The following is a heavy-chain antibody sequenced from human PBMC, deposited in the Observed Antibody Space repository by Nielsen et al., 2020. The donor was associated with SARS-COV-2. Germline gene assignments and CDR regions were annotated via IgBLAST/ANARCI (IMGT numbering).Heavy chain of an antibody. J-gene: IGHJ5*02. V-gene: IGHV3-9*01. D-gene: IGHD3-10*01. CDR1: GFTFDDYA. CDR2: ITWNSGSI. Sequence: GGSLRLSCAASGFTFDDYAMHWVRQAPGKGLEWVSGITWNSGSIGYADSVKGRFTISRDNAKNSLYLQMNSLRAEDTALYYCASLLWFGEGGFDPWGQGTLVTVSS. CDR3: ASLLWFGEGGFDP.